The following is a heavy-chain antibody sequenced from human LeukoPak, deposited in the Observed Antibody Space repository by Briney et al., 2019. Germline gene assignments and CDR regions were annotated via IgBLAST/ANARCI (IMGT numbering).Heavy chain of an antibody. CDR3: ASGYDSSGYYRN. CDR1: GGSISSYY. CDR2: IYYSGST. Sequence: SETLSLTCTVSGGSISSYYWSWIRQPPGKGLEWIGYIYYSGSTNYNPSLKSRVTISVDTSKNQFSLKLSSVTAADTAVYHCASGYDSSGYYRNWGQGTLVTVSS. V-gene: IGHV4-59*01. D-gene: IGHD3-22*01. J-gene: IGHJ4*02.